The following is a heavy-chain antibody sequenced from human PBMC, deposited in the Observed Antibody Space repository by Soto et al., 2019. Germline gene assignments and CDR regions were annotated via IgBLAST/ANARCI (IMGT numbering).Heavy chain of an antibody. CDR3: AKDIGSTVTNGFDY. V-gene: IGHV3-9*01. J-gene: IGHJ4*02. Sequence: EVQLVESGGGLVQPGRSLRLSCAASGFTFDDYAMHWVRQAPGKGLEWVSGISWNSGSIGYADSVKGRFTISRDNAKNSLYLQMNSLRAEDTALYYCAKDIGSTVTNGFDYWGQGTLVTVSS. D-gene: IGHD4-4*01. CDR2: ISWNSGSI. CDR1: GFTFDDYA.